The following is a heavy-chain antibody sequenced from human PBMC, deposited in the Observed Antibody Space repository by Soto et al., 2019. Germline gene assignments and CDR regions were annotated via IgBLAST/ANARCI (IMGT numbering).Heavy chain of an antibody. D-gene: IGHD4-17*01. V-gene: IGHV3-33*01. CDR3: ARPLRALDYGGNSVVFDY. CDR2: IWFDGSNK. CDR1: GSIFTGYG. J-gene: IGHJ4*02. Sequence: GGSLRLSCAASGSIFTGYGMHWVRQAPGKGLEWVAVIWFDGSNKYYADSVKGRFTISRENSKNMLYLQMNSLRVEDTAVYYCARPLRALDYGGNSVVFDYWGQGTLVTVSS.